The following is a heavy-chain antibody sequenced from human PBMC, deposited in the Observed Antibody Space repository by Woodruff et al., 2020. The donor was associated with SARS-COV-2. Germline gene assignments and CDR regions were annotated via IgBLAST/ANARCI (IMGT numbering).Heavy chain of an antibody. CDR3: ARGGNWNRPRDGAFDI. V-gene: IGHV6-1*01. J-gene: IGHJ3*02. Sequence: RSKWYNDYAVSVKSRITINPDTSKNQFSLQLNSVTPEDTALYYCARGGNWNRPRDGAFDIWGQGTMVTVSS. D-gene: IGHD1-1*01. CDR2: RSKWYN.